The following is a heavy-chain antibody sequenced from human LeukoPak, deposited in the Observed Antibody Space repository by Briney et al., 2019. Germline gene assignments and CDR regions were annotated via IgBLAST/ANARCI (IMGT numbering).Heavy chain of an antibody. CDR1: GFTFSSYA. CDR2: ISGSGGST. V-gene: IGHV3-23*01. J-gene: IGHJ6*03. D-gene: IGHD3-16*01. CDR3: AARGSLRGYYYYYMDV. Sequence: QPGGSLRLSCAASGFTFSSYAMSWVRQAPGKGLEWVSAISGSGGSTYYADSVKGRFTISRDNSKNTLYLQMSSLRAEDTAVYYCAARGSLRGYYYYYMDVWGKGTTVTVSS.